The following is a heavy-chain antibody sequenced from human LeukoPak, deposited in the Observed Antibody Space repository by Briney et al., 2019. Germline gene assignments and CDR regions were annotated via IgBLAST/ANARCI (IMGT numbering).Heavy chain of an antibody. CDR3: ARVGATGATADN. CDR2: INPRGGST. D-gene: IGHD2-21*02. V-gene: IGHV1-46*01. J-gene: IGHJ4*02. Sequence: ASVKVSCKASGGTFSNYAISWVRQAPGQGPEWMGIINPRGGSTDYAQKFQGRVTMTSDTSTSTVYMELKSLRSEDTAVYFCARVGATGATADNWGQGTLVTVSS. CDR1: GGTFSNYA.